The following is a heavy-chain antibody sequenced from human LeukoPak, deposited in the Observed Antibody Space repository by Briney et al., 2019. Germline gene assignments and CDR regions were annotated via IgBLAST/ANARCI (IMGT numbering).Heavy chain of an antibody. J-gene: IGHJ4*02. CDR2: ISGSGSGV. CDR3: AKGAYDYIEMGYFDY. V-gene: IGHV3-11*01. Sequence: GGPLRLSCAASGFTFKDYYMSWVRQAPGKGLEWLSYISGSGSGVYDGGHVKGRFAIARDNVKNLVYLQMNSLRAEDTAVYYCAKGAYDYIEMGYFDYWGQGALVTVSS. D-gene: IGHD5-12*01. CDR1: GFTFKDYY.